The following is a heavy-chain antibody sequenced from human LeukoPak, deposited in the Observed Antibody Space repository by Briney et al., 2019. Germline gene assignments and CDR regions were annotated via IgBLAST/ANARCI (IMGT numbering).Heavy chain of an antibody. D-gene: IGHD2-21*02. CDR3: AKSQSGSIAALAYCGGDCYSFDY. CDR2: MYSGGST. V-gene: IGHV3-66*02. Sequence: GGSLRLSCAASGFTVSSNYMSWIRQAPGKGLEWVSVMYSGGSTYYADSVKGRFTISRDNSKNMVYLQMNSLRAEDTAVYYCAKSQSGSIAALAYCGGDCYSFDYWGQGTLVTVSS. J-gene: IGHJ4*02. CDR1: GFTVSSNY.